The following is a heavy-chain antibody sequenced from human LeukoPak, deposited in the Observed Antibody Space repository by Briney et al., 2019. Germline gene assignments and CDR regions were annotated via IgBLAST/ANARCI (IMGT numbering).Heavy chain of an antibody. D-gene: IGHD2-21*01. J-gene: IGHJ4*02. Sequence: PSETLSLTCTVSGGSISTYYWNWIRQPPGKGLEWIGYIHYIGTTNYNPSLKSRVTMSMDTSRNQFSLRLSSVTATDTAIYYCARLVERQPYYFDYWGQGTLDTVSS. CDR3: ARLVERQPYYFDY. V-gene: IGHV4-59*08. CDR2: IHYIGTT. CDR1: GGSISTYY.